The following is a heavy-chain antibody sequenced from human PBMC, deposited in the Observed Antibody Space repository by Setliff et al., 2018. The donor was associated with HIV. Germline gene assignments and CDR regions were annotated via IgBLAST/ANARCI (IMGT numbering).Heavy chain of an antibody. CDR3: ARGTRVGANDAFDI. Sequence: ASVKVSCKASGYTFTGYYMHWVRQAPGQGLEWMGWINPNSGGTNYAQKFQGRATMTRDTSISTVYMELSRLRSDDTAVYYCARGTRVGANDAFDIWGQGTMVTVSS. CDR2: INPNSGGT. D-gene: IGHD1-26*01. CDR1: GYTFTGYY. V-gene: IGHV1-2*02. J-gene: IGHJ3*02.